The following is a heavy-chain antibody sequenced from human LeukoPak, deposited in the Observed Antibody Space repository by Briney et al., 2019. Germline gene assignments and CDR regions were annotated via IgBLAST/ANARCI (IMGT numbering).Heavy chain of an antibody. CDR3: ASLSAIEMATITKFDY. V-gene: IGHV4-34*01. Sequence: PSETLSLTCAVYGGSFSGYYWSWIRQPPGKGLEWIGEINHSGSTNYNPSLKSRVTISVDTSKNQFSLKLSSVTAADTAVYYCASLSAIEMATITKFDYWGQGTLVTVSS. CDR2: INHSGST. D-gene: IGHD5-24*01. CDR1: GGSFSGYY. J-gene: IGHJ4*02.